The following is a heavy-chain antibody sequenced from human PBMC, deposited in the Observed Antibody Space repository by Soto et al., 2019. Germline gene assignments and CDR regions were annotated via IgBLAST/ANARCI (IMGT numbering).Heavy chain of an antibody. CDR3: ARRSMLRVNFFDY. Sequence: SETLSLTCTVSGGSISSNDYYWSWIRQPPGKGLEWIGYIHYRGYTYYNPSLKSRVSILVDTSKKQFSLTLSSVTAADTAVYYCARRSMLRVNFFDYWGQGTLVTVSS. D-gene: IGHD2-8*01. CDR1: GGSISSNDYY. CDR2: IHYRGYT. V-gene: IGHV4-30-4*01. J-gene: IGHJ4*02.